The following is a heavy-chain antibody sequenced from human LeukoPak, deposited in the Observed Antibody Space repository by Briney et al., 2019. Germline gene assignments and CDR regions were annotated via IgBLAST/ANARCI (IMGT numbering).Heavy chain of an antibody. J-gene: IGHJ3*02. D-gene: IGHD3-3*01. V-gene: IGHV1-2*06. Sequence: ASVTVSCKASGYTFTGYYMHWVRQAAGQGLEWMGRINPKSGGTNYAQKFQGRVTMTRDTSISTAYMELSRLRSDDTAVYCCACFGMETHDAFAIWGQGTMVTVSS. CDR1: GYTFTGYY. CDR2: INPKSGGT. CDR3: ACFGMETHDAFAI.